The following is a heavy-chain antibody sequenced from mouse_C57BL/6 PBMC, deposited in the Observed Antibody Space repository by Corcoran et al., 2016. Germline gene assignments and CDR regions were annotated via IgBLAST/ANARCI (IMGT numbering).Heavy chain of an antibody. D-gene: IGHD1-1*01. CDR1: GFSLSTSGMG. Sequence: QVTLKESGPGILQSSQTLSLTCSFSGFSLSTSGMGVSWIRQPSGKGLEWLAHIYWDDDKRYNPSLKSRLTITKDTSRNQVFLKITSVDTADTATYDCARKGYGSSYENYFDYWGQGTTLTVSS. CDR3: ARKGYGSSYENYFDY. V-gene: IGHV8-12*01. CDR2: IYWDDDK. J-gene: IGHJ2*01.